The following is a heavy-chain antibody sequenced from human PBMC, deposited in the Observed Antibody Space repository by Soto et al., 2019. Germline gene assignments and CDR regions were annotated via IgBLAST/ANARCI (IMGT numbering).Heavy chain of an antibody. Sequence: GGSLRLSCAASGFTFNTYAMSWVRQAPGKGLEWVSIISGSGDTTFYADSVKGRFTISRDNSKNTLYLQMNSLRAEDTAIYFCVKDPNGDYVGAFDSWGQGSLVTVSS. CDR3: VKDPNGDYVGAFDS. J-gene: IGHJ4*02. V-gene: IGHV3-23*01. CDR2: ISGSGDTT. D-gene: IGHD4-17*01. CDR1: GFTFNTYA.